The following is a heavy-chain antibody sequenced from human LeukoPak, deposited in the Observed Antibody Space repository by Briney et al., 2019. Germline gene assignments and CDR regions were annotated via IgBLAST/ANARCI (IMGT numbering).Heavy chain of an antibody. Sequence: GRSLRLSCAASGFTFSNYVIHWVRQAPGKGLEWVAFIRYDGSNKYYADSVKGRFTISRDNSKNTLYLQMNSLRAEDTAVYYCAKDKNWYMDVWGKGTTVTISS. CDR3: AKDKNWYMDV. CDR2: IRYDGSNK. V-gene: IGHV3-30*02. J-gene: IGHJ6*03. CDR1: GFTFSNYV.